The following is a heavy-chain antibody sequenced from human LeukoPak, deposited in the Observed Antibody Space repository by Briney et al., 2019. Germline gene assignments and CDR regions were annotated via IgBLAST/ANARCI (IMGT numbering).Heavy chain of an antibody. Sequence: GGSLRLSCAASGFTFSDYWMTWVRQAPGKGLEWVANIKGDGSEKYYVDSVKGRFTISRDNAKNSLYLQMNSLRAEDTAVYYCARDQEDIVVVPAASAKYYYYYYMDVWGKGTTVTISS. V-gene: IGHV3-7*01. CDR1: GFTFSDYW. CDR2: IKGDGSEK. D-gene: IGHD2-2*01. CDR3: ARDQEDIVVVPAASAKYYYYYYMDV. J-gene: IGHJ6*03.